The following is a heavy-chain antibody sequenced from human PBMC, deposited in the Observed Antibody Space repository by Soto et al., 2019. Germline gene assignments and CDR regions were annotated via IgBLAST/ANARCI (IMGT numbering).Heavy chain of an antibody. D-gene: IGHD6-13*01. CDR3: ASSLSLGAAAGSGWFDP. CDR1: GFTFSSYV. Sequence: QVQLVESGGGVVQPGRSLRLSCAASGFTFSSYVMHWVRQAPGKGLEWVAVISYDGSNKYYADSVKGRFTISRDNSKNTLYLQMNSLRAEDTAVYYCASSLSLGAAAGSGWFDPWGQGTLVTVSS. CDR2: ISYDGSNK. J-gene: IGHJ5*02. V-gene: IGHV3-30-3*01.